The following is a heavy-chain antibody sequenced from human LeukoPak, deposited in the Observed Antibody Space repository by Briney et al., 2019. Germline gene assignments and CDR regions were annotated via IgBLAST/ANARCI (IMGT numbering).Heavy chain of an antibody. D-gene: IGHD3-10*01. CDR1: GFTFSSYA. CDR3: AKDRLWFGEFDDAFDI. J-gene: IGHJ3*02. Sequence: PGGSLRLSCAASGFTFSSYAMSWVRQAPGKGLEWVSAIRGSGGSTYYADSVKGRFTISRDNSKNTLYLQMNSLRAEDTAVYYCAKDRLWFGEFDDAFDIWGQGTMVTVSS. CDR2: IRGSGGST. V-gene: IGHV3-23*01.